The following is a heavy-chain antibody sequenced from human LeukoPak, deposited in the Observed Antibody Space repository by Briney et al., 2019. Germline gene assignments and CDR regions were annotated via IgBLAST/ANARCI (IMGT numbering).Heavy chain of an antibody. J-gene: IGHJ4*02. Sequence: GESLKISCQGSGDIFTTYWIGWVRQMPGKGLEWMGIIYPDDSDTRYSPSFQGQVTISADKSISTAYLQWSSLKASDTAMYYCARPRSQYQLLPFDYWGQGTLVTVSS. CDR1: GDIFTTYW. CDR2: IYPDDSDT. CDR3: ARPRSQYQLLPFDY. D-gene: IGHD2-2*01. V-gene: IGHV5-51*01.